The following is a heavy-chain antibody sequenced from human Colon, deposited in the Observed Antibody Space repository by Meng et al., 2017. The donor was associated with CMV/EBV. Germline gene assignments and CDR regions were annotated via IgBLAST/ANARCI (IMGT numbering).Heavy chain of an antibody. CDR3: ARDFVYYGSYFDY. CDR2: INPDSGGT. CDR1: GYTFSDHY. D-gene: IGHD3-10*01. J-gene: IGHJ4*02. V-gene: IGHV1-2*02. Sequence: GESLKISCKTSGYTFSDHYVHWVRQAPGRGPEWMGWINPDSGGTDYAWKFQGRVTMTRDMSINTAYMELSRLTSDDTAVYFCARDFVYYGSYFDYWGQGTVVTVSS.